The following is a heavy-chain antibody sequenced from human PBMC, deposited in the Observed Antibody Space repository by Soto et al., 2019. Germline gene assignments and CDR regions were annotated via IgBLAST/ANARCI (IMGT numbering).Heavy chain of an antibody. V-gene: IGHV3-23*01. CDR3: AKDRHHRRVRLYGDYGDYFDY. J-gene: IGHJ4*02. CDR1: GFTFSSYA. D-gene: IGHD4-17*01. Sequence: PGGSLRLSCAASGFTFSSYAMSWVRQAPGKGLEWVSAISGSGGSTYYADSVKGRFTISRDNSKNTLYLQMNSLRAEDTAVYYCAKDRHHRRVRLYGDYGDYFDYWGQGTLVTVSS. CDR2: ISGSGGST.